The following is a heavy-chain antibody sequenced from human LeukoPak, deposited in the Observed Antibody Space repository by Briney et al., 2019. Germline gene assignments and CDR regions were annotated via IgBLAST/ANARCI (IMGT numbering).Heavy chain of an antibody. CDR1: GGPISSYY. CDR2: IYTSGST. V-gene: IGHV4-4*07. J-gene: IGHJ4*02. D-gene: IGHD3-22*01. Sequence: SETLSLTCTVSGGPISSYYWSWIRQPAGKGLEWIGRIYTSGSTNYNPSLKSRVTMSVDTSKNQFSLKLSSVTAADTAVYYCARGYYDSSGYYQYLDYWGQGTLVTVSS. CDR3: ARGYYDSSGYYQYLDY.